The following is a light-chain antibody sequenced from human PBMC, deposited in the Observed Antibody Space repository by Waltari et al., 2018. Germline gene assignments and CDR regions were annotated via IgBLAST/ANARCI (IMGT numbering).Light chain of an antibody. CDR1: QSVSSIS. CDR2: GTS. Sequence: CRASQSVSSISLAWYQQKPGQAPGLLIYGTSSRATGFPDRFSGSGSGTDFTLTISRLEPEDFAVYHCQQYDGSAVTFGGGTKVEIK. CDR3: QQYDGSAVT. V-gene: IGKV3-20*01. J-gene: IGKJ4*01.